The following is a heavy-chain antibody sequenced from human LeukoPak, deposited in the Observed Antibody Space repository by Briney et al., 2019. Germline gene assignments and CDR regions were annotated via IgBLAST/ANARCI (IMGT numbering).Heavy chain of an antibody. CDR1: GFTFSSYG. CDR2: IWYDGSNK. Sequence: GRSLRLSXAASGFTFSSYGMHWVRQAPGKGLEWVAVIWYDGSNKYYADSVKGRFTISRDNSKNTLYLQMNSLRAEDTAVYYCAKDPGTLNYYYYYMDVWGKGTTVTVSS. V-gene: IGHV3-33*06. CDR3: AKDPGTLNYYYYYMDV. J-gene: IGHJ6*03. D-gene: IGHD1-7*01.